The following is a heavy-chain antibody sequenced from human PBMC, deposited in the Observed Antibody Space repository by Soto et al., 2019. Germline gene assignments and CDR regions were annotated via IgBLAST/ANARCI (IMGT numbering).Heavy chain of an antibody. CDR2: LSSDGFGA. CDR1: VFRLSPYC. D-gene: IGHD3-16*01. J-gene: IGHJ4*02. Sequence: GGSLRFSFAASVFRLSPYCMHWVRPAPGGGLEWFSRLSSDGFGAAYADSVKGRFFIYRDIASNTLFLQMNSLRADDTAVYYCARDLGGPDYWGRGTSVTVSS. CDR3: ARDLGGPDY. V-gene: IGHV3-74*03.